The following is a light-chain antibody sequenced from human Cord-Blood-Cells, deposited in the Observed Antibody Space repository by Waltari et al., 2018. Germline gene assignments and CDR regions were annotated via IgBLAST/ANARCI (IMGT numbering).Light chain of an antibody. CDR1: SSNIGSNY. Sequence: QSVLTQPPSASGTPGQRVTISCSGSSSNIGSNYVYWYQQLPRTAPKLLIYRNNPRPSGVPDRFSGSKSGTSASLAISGLRSEDEADYYCAAWDDSLSGWVFGGGTKLTVL. V-gene: IGLV1-47*01. J-gene: IGLJ3*02. CDR3: AAWDDSLSGWV. CDR2: RNN.